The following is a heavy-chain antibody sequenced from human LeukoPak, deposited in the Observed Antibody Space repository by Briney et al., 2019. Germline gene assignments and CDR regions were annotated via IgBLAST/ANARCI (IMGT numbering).Heavy chain of an antibody. J-gene: IGHJ4*02. CDR3: ATDSRSCRY. CDR1: GFTFSTHW. CDR2: IKQGGSEK. V-gene: IGHV3-7*03. Sequence: PGGSLRLSCAASGFTFSTHWMTWVRQAPGKGLERVANIKQGGSEKYYLDSVKGRFTISRDNAKNSLFLQMNSLRAEDTAMYYCATDSRSCRYWGQGTLVTVSS.